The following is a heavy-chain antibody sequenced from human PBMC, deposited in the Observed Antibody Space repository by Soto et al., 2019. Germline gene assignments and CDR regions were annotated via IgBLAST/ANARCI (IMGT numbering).Heavy chain of an antibody. CDR1: GGSISSYY. D-gene: IGHD2-8*01. CDR3: ARDLPSNLYHFDY. CDR2: IYYSGST. V-gene: IGHV4-59*01. J-gene: IGHJ4*02. Sequence: NPSETLSLTCTVSGGSISSYYWTWIRQPPGKGLEWIGYIYYSGSTNYNPSLKSRVTMSLDTSKNQFSLKLSSVTAADTAVYYCARDLPSNLYHFDYWGPGTLVTVSS.